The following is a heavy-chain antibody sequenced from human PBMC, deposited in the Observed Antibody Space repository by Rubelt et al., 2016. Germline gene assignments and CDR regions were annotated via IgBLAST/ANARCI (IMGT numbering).Heavy chain of an antibody. CDR3: AKQYGANYYYGMDV. V-gene: IGHV3-23*04. Sequence: VQLVESGGGVVQPGRSLRLSCAASGFTFSSYAMSWVRQAPGKGLEWVSAISGSGGSTYYADSVKGRFTISRDNSKNTLYLQMNSLRAEDTAVYYCAKQYGANYYYGMDVWGQGTTVTVSS. J-gene: IGHJ6*02. CDR1: GFTFSSYA. D-gene: IGHD4-17*01. CDR2: ISGSGGST.